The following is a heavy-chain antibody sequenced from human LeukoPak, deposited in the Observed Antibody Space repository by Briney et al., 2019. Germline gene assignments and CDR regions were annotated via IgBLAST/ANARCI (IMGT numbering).Heavy chain of an antibody. CDR1: GGSVSSNIYY. V-gene: IGHV4-61*01. CDR3: AREDSSGYLGY. Sequence: SETLSLTCTVSGGSVSSNIYYWNGIRQPPGKGLEWIGYMYYRGSTNYNPSLKSRVTISVDTSKNQFSLKLTSLTAADTAVYYCAREDSSGYLGYWGQGTLVTVSS. D-gene: IGHD3-22*01. CDR2: MYYRGST. J-gene: IGHJ4*02.